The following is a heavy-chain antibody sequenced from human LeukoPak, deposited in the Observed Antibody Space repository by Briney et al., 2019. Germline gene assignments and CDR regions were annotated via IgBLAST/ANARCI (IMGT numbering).Heavy chain of an antibody. J-gene: IGHJ4*02. Sequence: GGSLRLSCAASGFTFSSYAMHWVRQAPSKGLEWVAVISYDGSNKYYADSVKGRFTISRDNSKNTLYLQMNSLRAEDTAVYYCARGWELLILDYWGQGTLVTVSS. CDR3: ARGWELLILDY. V-gene: IGHV3-30-3*01. D-gene: IGHD1-26*01. CDR1: GFTFSSYA. CDR2: ISYDGSNK.